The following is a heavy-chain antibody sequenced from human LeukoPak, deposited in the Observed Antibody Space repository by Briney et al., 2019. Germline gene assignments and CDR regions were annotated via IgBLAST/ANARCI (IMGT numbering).Heavy chain of an antibody. CDR2: ISSSSSYI. CDR1: GFTFSSYS. Sequence: GGSLRLSCAASGFTFSSYSMNWVRQAPGKGLEWVSSISSSSSYIYYADSVKGRFTISRDNAKNSLYLQMNSLRAEDTAVYYCARDPYGSGSYYMFWFDPWGQGTLVTVSS. D-gene: IGHD3-10*01. J-gene: IGHJ5*02. V-gene: IGHV3-21*01. CDR3: ARDPYGSGSYYMFWFDP.